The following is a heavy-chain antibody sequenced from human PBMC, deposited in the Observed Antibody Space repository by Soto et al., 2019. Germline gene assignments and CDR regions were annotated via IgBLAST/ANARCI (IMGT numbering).Heavy chain of an antibody. CDR3: SRGILV. D-gene: IGHD5-18*01. V-gene: IGHV4-31*03. CDR1: GGSINSGGYC. Sequence: QVQLQESGPGLVKPSQTLSLTCTVSGGSINSGGYCWSWIRQHPGKGLDWIGCISYGGSTSYNPSLKSRVTISVDTSTNQFSLKLTSVTAADKDVYYCSRGILVWGQGALITVSS. CDR2: ISYGGST. J-gene: IGHJ4*02.